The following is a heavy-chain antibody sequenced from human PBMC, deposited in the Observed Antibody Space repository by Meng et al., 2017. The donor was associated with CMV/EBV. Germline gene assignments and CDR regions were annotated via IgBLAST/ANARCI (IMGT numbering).Heavy chain of an antibody. CDR2: ISSSGSTI. D-gene: IGHD3-16*02. V-gene: IGHV3-48*03. CDR3: ARDFILSGNYYYYYGMDV. CDR1: GFTFSSYE. J-gene: IGHJ6*02. Sequence: GGSLRLSCAASGFTFSSYEMNWVRQAPEKGLEWVSYISSSGSTIYYADSRKGRFTISRDNSKNTLHLQMNSLRAEDTAVYYCARDFILSGNYYYYYGMDVWGQGTTVTVSS.